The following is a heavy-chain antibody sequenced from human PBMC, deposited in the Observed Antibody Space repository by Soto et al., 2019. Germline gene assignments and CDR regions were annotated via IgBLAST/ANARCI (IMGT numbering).Heavy chain of an antibody. J-gene: IGHJ4*02. D-gene: IGHD6-19*01. Sequence: LKISFGASGFTFSNYYMRCIRQAPGKGLDWVSYISSTGRTIYYADSVKGRFTVSRDNAQNSLSLKLNSLRVEDTAVYYCARSYSSGWEFDYWGQGTQVTVSS. CDR1: GFTFSNYY. V-gene: IGHV3-11*01. CDR2: ISSTGRTI. CDR3: ARSYSSGWEFDY.